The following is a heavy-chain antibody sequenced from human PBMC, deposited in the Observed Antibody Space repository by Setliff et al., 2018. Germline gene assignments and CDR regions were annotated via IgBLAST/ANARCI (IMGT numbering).Heavy chain of an antibody. D-gene: IGHD3-3*01. CDR1: GFTFRSYA. J-gene: IGHJ6*03. CDR2: ISGSGGST. CDR3: ARDRAEYYDFWSGRNYYYYYMDV. Sequence: GGSLRLSCAASGFTFRSYAMSWVRQAPGKGLEWVSAISGSGGSTYYADSVKGRFTISRDNSKNTLYLQMNSLRAEDTAVYYCARDRAEYYDFWSGRNYYYYYMDVWGKGTTVTVSS. V-gene: IGHV3-23*01.